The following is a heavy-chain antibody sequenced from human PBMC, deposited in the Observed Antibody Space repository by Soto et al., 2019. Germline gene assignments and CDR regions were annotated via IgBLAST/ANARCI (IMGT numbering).Heavy chain of an antibody. J-gene: IGHJ5*02. V-gene: IGHV1-69*13. CDR1: GGTFSSYA. D-gene: IGHD3-10*01. Sequence: SVNVSCKASGGTFSSYAISWVRQAPGQGLEWMGGIIPIFGTANYAQKFQGRVTITADESTSTAYMELSSLRSEDTAVYYCARAPGYYYGSGSSYWFDPWGQGTLVTVSS. CDR3: ARAPGYYYGSGSSYWFDP. CDR2: IIPIFGTA.